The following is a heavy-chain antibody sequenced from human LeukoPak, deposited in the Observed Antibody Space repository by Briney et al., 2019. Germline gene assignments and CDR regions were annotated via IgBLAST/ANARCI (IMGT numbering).Heavy chain of an antibody. V-gene: IGHV4-39*01. CDR2: INYSGRT. J-gene: IGHJ5*02. Sequence: SETLSLTCTVSGGSISSRSYYWGWIRQPPGEGLEWIALINYSGRTFYNPSLRSRVTISVDMSRNQFSLRLTSVTATDTAVYYCARRRKDLNWFDPWGQGTLVIVSS. CDR3: ARRRKDLNWFDP. CDR1: GGSISSRSYY.